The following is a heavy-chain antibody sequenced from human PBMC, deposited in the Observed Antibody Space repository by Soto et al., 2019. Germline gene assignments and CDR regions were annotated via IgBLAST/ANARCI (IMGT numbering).Heavy chain of an antibody. Sequence: LSLTCTVSGGSISSGDYYWSWIRQPPGKGLEWIGYIYYSGSTYYNPSLKSRVTISVDTSKNQFSLKLSSVTAADTAVYYCARHTIFGVVPLNFDYWGQGTLVTVSS. CDR3: ARHTIFGVVPLNFDY. D-gene: IGHD3-3*01. J-gene: IGHJ4*02. CDR2: IYYSGST. CDR1: GGSISSGDYY. V-gene: IGHV4-30-4*01.